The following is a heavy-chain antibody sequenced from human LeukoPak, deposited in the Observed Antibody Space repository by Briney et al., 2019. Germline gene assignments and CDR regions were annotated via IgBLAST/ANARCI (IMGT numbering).Heavy chain of an antibody. Sequence: PGGSLRLSCAASGFTFSSYSMKWVRQAPGKGLECVSYISSSGSTAYYADSVKGRFTISRDNAKNSLYLQMSSLRDEDTAVYYCERVSTVTTFVYWGQGTLVTVSS. CDR3: ERVSTVTTFVY. D-gene: IGHD4-17*01. CDR1: GFTFSSYS. CDR2: ISSSGSTA. V-gene: IGHV3-48*02. J-gene: IGHJ4*02.